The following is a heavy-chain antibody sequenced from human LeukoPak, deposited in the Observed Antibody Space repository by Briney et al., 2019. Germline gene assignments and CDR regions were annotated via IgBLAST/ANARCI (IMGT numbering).Heavy chain of an antibody. Sequence: GGSLRLSCAASGFTFSNYAMHWVRQAPGKGLEWVAVISYDGSNKYYADSVKGRFTISRDNSKNTLYLQMNSLRTDDTAVYYCARDPHGDPFYGMDVWGQGTTVTVSS. D-gene: IGHD4-17*01. V-gene: IGHV3-30-3*01. CDR3: ARDPHGDPFYGMDV. J-gene: IGHJ6*02. CDR2: ISYDGSNK. CDR1: GFTFSNYA.